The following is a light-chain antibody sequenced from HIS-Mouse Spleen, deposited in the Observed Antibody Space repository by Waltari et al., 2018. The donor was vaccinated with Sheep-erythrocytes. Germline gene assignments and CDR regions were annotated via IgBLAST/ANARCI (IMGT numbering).Light chain of an antibody. CDR1: SSDGGSYNL. CDR2: EGS. Sequence: QSALTQPASVSGSPGQSITISCTGTSSDGGSYNLVSWYQQHPSKPTKLRIYEGSRRASRVSNRVSGTMPGNTASLTSSGVQAEDVAVYYCCSYAGGSTPWVFGGGTKLTVL. V-gene: IGLV2-23*01. J-gene: IGLJ3*02. CDR3: CSYAGGSTPWV.